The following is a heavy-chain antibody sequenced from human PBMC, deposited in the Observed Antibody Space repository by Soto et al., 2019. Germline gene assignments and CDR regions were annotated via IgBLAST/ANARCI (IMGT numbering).Heavy chain of an antibody. V-gene: IGHV3-48*02. CDR3: AREAGTWHLPLNWFDP. D-gene: IGHD6-19*01. J-gene: IGHJ5*02. CDR2: ISSSSSTI. Sequence: EVQLVESGGGLVQPGGSLRLSCAASGFTFSSYSMNWVRQAPGKGLEWVSYISSSSSTIYYADSVKGRFTIARDNAQNSLYMQMNSLRDEDTAVYYCAREAGTWHLPLNWFDPWGQGTLVTVSP. CDR1: GFTFSSYS.